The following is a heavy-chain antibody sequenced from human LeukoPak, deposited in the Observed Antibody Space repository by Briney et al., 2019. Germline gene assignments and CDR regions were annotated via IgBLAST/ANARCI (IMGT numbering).Heavy chain of an antibody. Sequence: GGSLRLSCAASGFTFSSYEMNWVRQAPGKGLEWVSYISSSGSTIYYADSVKGRFTISRDNSKNTLYLQMNSLRAEDTAVYYCAKGQVVTAMIDYWGQGTLVTVSS. J-gene: IGHJ4*02. CDR1: GFTFSSYE. CDR3: AKGQVVTAMIDY. V-gene: IGHV3-48*03. D-gene: IGHD2-21*02. CDR2: ISSSGSTI.